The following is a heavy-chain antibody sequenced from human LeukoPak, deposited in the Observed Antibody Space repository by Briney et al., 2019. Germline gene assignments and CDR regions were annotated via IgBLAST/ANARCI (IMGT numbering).Heavy chain of an antibody. V-gene: IGHV3-48*01. J-gene: IGHJ6*03. CDR3: ARTSYGLYYMDV. Sequence: GGSLRLSCAASGFTFSSYSMNWVRQAPGKGLEWVSYISSSSSTIYYADSVKGRFTISRDNAKNSLYLQMNSLRAEDTAVYYCARTSYGLYYMDVWGKGATVTVSS. CDR2: ISSSSSTI. D-gene: IGHD5-18*01. CDR1: GFTFSSYS.